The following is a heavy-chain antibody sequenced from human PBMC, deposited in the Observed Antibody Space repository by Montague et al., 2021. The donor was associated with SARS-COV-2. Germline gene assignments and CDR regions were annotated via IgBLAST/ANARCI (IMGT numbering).Heavy chain of an antibody. CDR2: ISYSGRT. CDR3: ASSYYYGSGTYVYNYYMDV. J-gene: IGHJ6*03. D-gene: IGHD3-10*01. Sequence: SETLSLTCTVSGGSVSSSPYYWGWLRQPPGRGLEWVGSISYSGRTYFSPSLKSRLTISVDSSENQFSLGLSSVTAADTAVYYCASSYYYGSGTYVYNYYMDVWGKGTTVTVSS. CDR1: GGSVSSSPYY. V-gene: IGHV4-39*01.